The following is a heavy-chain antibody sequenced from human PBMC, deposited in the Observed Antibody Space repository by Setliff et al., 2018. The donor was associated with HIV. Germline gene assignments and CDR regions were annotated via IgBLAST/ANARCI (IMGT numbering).Heavy chain of an antibody. CDR2: IYYSGST. CDR3: ASTAMASFDY. D-gene: IGHD5-18*01. Sequence: SETLSLTCTVSDASISNYHWSWIRQPPGKGLEWIGYIYYSGSTNYNPSLKSRVTISVDTSKSQFSLRPTSVTAADTALYYCASTAMASFDYWGQGTLVTVSS. V-gene: IGHV4-59*08. J-gene: IGHJ4*02. CDR1: DASISNYH.